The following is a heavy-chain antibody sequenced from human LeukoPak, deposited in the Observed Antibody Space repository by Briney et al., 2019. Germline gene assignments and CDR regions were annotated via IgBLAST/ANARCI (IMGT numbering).Heavy chain of an antibody. D-gene: IGHD2-21*01. CDR1: GHTFTGYY. CDR3: ARGCATSLLPSFYYYMDV. CDR2: INPNSGGT. Sequence: ASVKVSCKASGHTFTGYYMHWVRQAPGQRLEWMGWINPNSGGTNYAQKFQGSVTMTRDTSISTAYMEPSRLRSDDTAVYYCARGCATSLLPSFYYYMDVWGKGTTVTISS. V-gene: IGHV1-2*02. J-gene: IGHJ6*03.